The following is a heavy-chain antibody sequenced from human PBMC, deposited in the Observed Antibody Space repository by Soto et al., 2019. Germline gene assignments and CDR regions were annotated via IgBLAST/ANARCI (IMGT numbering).Heavy chain of an antibody. V-gene: IGHV3-23*01. CDR3: ARLHTGWGYFDY. D-gene: IGHD6-19*01. CDR1: AFTFSSSA. Sequence: EVQLLESGGGLVQPGGSLRLSCAGSAFTFSSSAMSWVRQAPGKGLEWVSAISGSGGSTYFADSVRGRFTISRDNSKNTLYLQMNSLRADDTAVYYCARLHTGWGYFDYWGQGTLVTVSA. J-gene: IGHJ4*02. CDR2: ISGSGGST.